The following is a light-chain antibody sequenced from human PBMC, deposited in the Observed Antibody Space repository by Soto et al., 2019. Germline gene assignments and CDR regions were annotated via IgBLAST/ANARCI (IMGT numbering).Light chain of an antibody. CDR1: QSVTSNS. CDR3: QQFGTSPGT. J-gene: IGKJ3*01. Sequence: EIVLTQSPGTLSLSPGERATLSCRASQSVTSNSLAWYQHKLGQAPRLLIYDASSRATGIPDRFSGSGSGTDFTLTISRLEPDDFAVYFCQQFGTSPGTFGPGTKVDIK. CDR2: DAS. V-gene: IGKV3-20*01.